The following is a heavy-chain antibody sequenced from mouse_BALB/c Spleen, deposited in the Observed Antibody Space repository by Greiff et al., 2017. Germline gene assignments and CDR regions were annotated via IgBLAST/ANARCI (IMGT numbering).Heavy chain of an antibody. Sequence: VKLMESGPGLVQPSQSLSITCTVSGFSLTSYGVHWVRQSPGKGLEWLGVIWSGGRTDYNAAFISRLSISKDNSKSQVFFKMNSLQADDTAIYYCARTWTPGYFDVWGAGTTVTVTS. J-gene: IGHJ1*01. V-gene: IGHV2-4-1*01. CDR1: GFSLTSYG. CDR2: IWSGGRT. CDR3: ARTWTPGYFDV.